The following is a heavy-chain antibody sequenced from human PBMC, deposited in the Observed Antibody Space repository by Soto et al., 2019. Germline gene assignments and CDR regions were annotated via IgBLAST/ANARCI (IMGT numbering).Heavy chain of an antibody. CDR2: IYYSGST. CDR1: GGSISSSDY. Sequence: SETLSLTCSVAGGSISSSDYWSWIRQPPGKGLELIGYIYYSGSTKYNPSLKSRVTISIDTSKNQFSLKLSSVTAADTAVYYCARGGYGMDVWGQGTTVTVSS. V-gene: IGHV4-59*01. J-gene: IGHJ6*02. CDR3: ARGGYGMDV.